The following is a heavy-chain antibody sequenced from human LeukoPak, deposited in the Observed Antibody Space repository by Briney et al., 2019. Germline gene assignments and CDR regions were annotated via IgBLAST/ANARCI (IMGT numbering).Heavy chain of an antibody. CDR1: GFTFSSYW. CDR2: INGDGRNI. Sequence: GGSLRLSCVTSGFTFSSYWMHWVRQDPRKGLVWVSRINGDGRNINYADSVRGRFTISRDNAKNTLYLQMNSLRAEDTAVYYCARCSSGWLEYFQHWGQGTLVTVSS. D-gene: IGHD6-19*01. V-gene: IGHV3-74*01. CDR3: ARCSSGWLEYFQH. J-gene: IGHJ1*01.